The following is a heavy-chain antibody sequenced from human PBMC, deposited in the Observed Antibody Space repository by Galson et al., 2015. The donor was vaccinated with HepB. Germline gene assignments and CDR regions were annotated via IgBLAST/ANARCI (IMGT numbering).Heavy chain of an antibody. CDR1: GFTFSSYS. D-gene: IGHD3-10*01. CDR2: ISSSSSYI. V-gene: IGHV3-21*04. CDR3: AKGEPPGSMGRGVIWGYYYGMDV. Sequence: SLRLSCAASGFTFSSYSMNWVRQAPGKGLEWVSSISSSSSYIYYADSVKGRFTISRDNSKNTLYLQMNSLRAEDTAVYYCAKGEPPGSMGRGVIWGYYYGMDVWGQGTTVTVSS. J-gene: IGHJ6*02.